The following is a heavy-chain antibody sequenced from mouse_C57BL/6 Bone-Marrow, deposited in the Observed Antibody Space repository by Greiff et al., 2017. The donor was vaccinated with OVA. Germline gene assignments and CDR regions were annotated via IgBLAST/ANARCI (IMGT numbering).Heavy chain of an antibody. CDR3: ATGPNADFSWFAY. CDR2: IDPEDGET. CDR1: GFNIKDYY. J-gene: IGHJ3*01. Sequence: VHVKQSGAELVKPGASVKLSCTASGFNIKDYYMHWVKQRTEQGLEWIGRIDPEDGETKYAPKFQGKATITADTSSNTAYLQLSSLTSEDTAVYYCATGPNADFSWFAYWGQGTLVTVSA. V-gene: IGHV14-2*01. D-gene: IGHD4-1*01.